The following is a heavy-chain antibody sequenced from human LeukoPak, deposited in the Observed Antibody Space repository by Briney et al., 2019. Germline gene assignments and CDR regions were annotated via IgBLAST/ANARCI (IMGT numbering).Heavy chain of an antibody. CDR3: ARGPLHVVVPAATWFDP. Sequence: GSLRLSCAASGFTFSTYEMNWVRQAPGKGLEWVSYISSSGSTIYYADSVKGRFTISRDNAKNSLYLQMNSLRAEDTAVYYCARGPLHVVVPAATWFDPWGQGVLVTVSS. J-gene: IGHJ5*02. D-gene: IGHD2-2*01. CDR1: GFTFSTYE. V-gene: IGHV3-48*03. CDR2: ISSSGSTI.